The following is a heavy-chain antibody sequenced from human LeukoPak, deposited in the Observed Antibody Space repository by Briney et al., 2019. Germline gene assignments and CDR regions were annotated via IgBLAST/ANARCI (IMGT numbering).Heavy chain of an antibody. CDR1: GFTFSTYW. Sequence: PGGSLRLSCAASGFTFSTYWMTWVRQAPGKGLEWVANIKPSGTETYYGDPVKGRFTISRDNAKNLLYLQMSSLRAEDTAVYSCGRFGDEAGIDNWGQGTLVTASS. V-gene: IGHV3-7*01. D-gene: IGHD3-10*01. J-gene: IGHJ4*02. CDR3: GRFGDEAGIDN. CDR2: IKPSGTET.